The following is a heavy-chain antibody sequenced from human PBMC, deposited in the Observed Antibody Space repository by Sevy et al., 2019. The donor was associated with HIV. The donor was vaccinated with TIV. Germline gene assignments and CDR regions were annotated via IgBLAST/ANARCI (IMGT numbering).Heavy chain of an antibody. V-gene: IGHV3-74*01. Sequence: GGSLRLSCAASGFTFSSYWMHWVRQAPGKGLVWVSRINSDGSSTNYADSVKGRFTISRDNAKNSLYLQMNSLRAEDTAFYYCAKDSYYDSSGYFDAWGQGTLVTVSS. CDR2: INSDGSST. J-gene: IGHJ4*02. D-gene: IGHD3-22*01. CDR3: AKDSYYDSSGYFDA. CDR1: GFTFSSYW.